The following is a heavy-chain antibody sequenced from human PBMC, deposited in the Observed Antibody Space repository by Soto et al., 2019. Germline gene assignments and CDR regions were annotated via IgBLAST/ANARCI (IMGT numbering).Heavy chain of an antibody. CDR3: ARVLLDYGDSYYFDY. D-gene: IGHD4-17*01. CDR2: IKQDGSEK. V-gene: IGHV3-7*01. Sequence: GGSLRLSCAASGFTFSSYWMSWVRQAPGKGLEWVANIKQDGSEKYYVDSVKGRFTISRDNAKNSLYLRMNSLRAEDTAVYYCARVLLDYGDSYYFDYWGQGTLVTVSS. CDR1: GFTFSSYW. J-gene: IGHJ4*02.